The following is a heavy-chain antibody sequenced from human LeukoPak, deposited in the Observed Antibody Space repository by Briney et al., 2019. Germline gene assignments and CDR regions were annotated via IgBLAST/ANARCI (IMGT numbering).Heavy chain of an antibody. V-gene: IGHV3-21*04. CDR2: ISSSSSYI. CDR3: AKGPAATEGWFDP. Sequence: PGGSLRLSCAASGFTFSSYSMNWVRQAPGKGLEWVSSISSSSSYIYYADSVKGRFTISRDNSKNTLYLQLNSLRVDDTAVYYCAKGPAATEGWFDPWGQGTLVTVSS. J-gene: IGHJ5*02. CDR1: GFTFSSYS. D-gene: IGHD2-2*01.